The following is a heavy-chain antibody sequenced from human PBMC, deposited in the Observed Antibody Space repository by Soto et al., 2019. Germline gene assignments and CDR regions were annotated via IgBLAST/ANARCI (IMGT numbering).Heavy chain of an antibody. D-gene: IGHD2-15*01. CDR1: GFTFSSYW. CDR3: ARGLVVVAGTNNWFDF. V-gene: IGHV3-74*01. J-gene: IGHJ5*01. Sequence: PGGSLRLSCAASGFTFSSYWMYWVRQAPGKGLVWVSRLKSDGSSISYADSVKGRFTISRDNAKNTLYLEMNSLRAEDTAVYYCARGLVVVAGTNNWFDFWGQGTLVTVSS. CDR2: LKSDGSSI.